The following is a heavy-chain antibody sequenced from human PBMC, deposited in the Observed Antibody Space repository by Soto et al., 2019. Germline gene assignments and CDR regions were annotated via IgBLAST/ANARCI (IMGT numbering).Heavy chain of an antibody. Sequence: SETLSLTCTVSGGSMSSYYWTWIRQPPGKGLEWIGYIYGSGSTKYNPSLKSRVTISVDTSKNQFSLKLSSVTAADTAVYYCARAGTVIPLFDYWGQGTLVTAPQ. V-gene: IGHV4-59*01. D-gene: IGHD4-17*01. CDR2: IYGSGST. J-gene: IGHJ4*02. CDR1: GGSMSSYY. CDR3: ARAGTVIPLFDY.